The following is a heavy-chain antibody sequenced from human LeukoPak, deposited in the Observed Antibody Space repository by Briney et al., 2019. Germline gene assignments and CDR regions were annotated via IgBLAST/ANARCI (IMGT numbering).Heavy chain of an antibody. CDR1: GGSISSSSYY. J-gene: IGHJ4*02. V-gene: IGHV4-39*01. CDR2: IYYSGST. CDR3: ATGDYSNYVDYFDY. Sequence: NPSETLSLICTVSGGSISSSSYYWGWIRQPPGKGLEWIGSIYYSGSTYYNPSLKSRVTISVDTSKNQFSLKLSSVTAADTAVYYCATGDYSNYVDYFDYWGQGTLVTVSS. D-gene: IGHD4-11*01.